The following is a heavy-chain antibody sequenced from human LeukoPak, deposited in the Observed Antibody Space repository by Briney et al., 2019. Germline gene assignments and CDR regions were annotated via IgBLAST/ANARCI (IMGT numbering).Heavy chain of an antibody. CDR3: AKDGITARPGGYYFDY. J-gene: IGHJ4*02. CDR1: GFTFSNYG. Sequence: GGSLRLSCAASGFTFSNYGMHWVRQAPGKGLEWVAVIYYGGSNNYYADSVKGRFTISRDNSKSTLYLQMNSLRPEDTAVYYCAKDGITARPGGYYFDYWGQGTLVTVSS. V-gene: IGHV3-30*18. D-gene: IGHD6-6*01. CDR2: IYYGGSNN.